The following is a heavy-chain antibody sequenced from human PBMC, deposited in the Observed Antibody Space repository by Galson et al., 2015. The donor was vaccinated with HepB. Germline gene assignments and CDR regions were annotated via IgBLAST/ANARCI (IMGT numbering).Heavy chain of an antibody. CDR1: GFTVSSNY. CDR2: IYSGGST. Sequence: SLRLSCAASGFTVSSNYMSWVRQAPGKGLEWVSVIYSGGSTYYADSVKGRFTISRDNSKNKLYLQMNSLRAEDTAVYYCARDFKDIVVVPAAIYYYYYMDVWGKGTTVTVSS. CDR3: ARDFKDIVVVPAAIYYYYYMDV. D-gene: IGHD2-2*01. J-gene: IGHJ6*03. V-gene: IGHV3-66*01.